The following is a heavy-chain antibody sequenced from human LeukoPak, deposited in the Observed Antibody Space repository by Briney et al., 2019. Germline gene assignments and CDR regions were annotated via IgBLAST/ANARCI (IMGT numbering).Heavy chain of an antibody. Sequence: SETLSLTCTVSGGSISSHYWSWIRQPPGKGLEWIGYIYYSGSTNYNPSLKSRVTISVDTSKNQFSLKLSSVTAEDTAVYYCAWGGLYYDIFSDAFDIWGQGTMVTVSS. CDR2: IYYSGST. CDR3: AWGGLYYDIFSDAFDI. V-gene: IGHV4-59*11. J-gene: IGHJ3*02. CDR1: GGSISSHY. D-gene: IGHD3-9*01.